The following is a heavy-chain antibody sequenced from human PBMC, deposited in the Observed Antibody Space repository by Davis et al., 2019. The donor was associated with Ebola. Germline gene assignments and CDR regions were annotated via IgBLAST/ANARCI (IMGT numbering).Heavy chain of an antibody. V-gene: IGHV1-8*01. CDR2: MNPNSGNT. Sequence: AASVKVSCKASGYTFTSYDINWVRQATGQGLEWMGWMNPNSGNTDYAQKFQGRVTMTRNTSMSTAYMELSSLRSEDTAVYYCARGSNTGFLEWYNWFDPWGQGTLVTVSS. D-gene: IGHD3-3*01. CDR1: GYTFTSYD. CDR3: ARGSNTGFLEWYNWFDP. J-gene: IGHJ5*02.